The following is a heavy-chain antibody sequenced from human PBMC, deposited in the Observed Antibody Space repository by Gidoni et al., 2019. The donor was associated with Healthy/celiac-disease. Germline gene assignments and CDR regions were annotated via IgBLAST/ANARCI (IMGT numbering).Heavy chain of an antibody. V-gene: IGHV3-23*01. D-gene: IGHD2-21*02. CDR2: ISGSGGST. CDR3: AKDAIVVVTAIGAPFDY. J-gene: IGHJ4*02. CDR1: GFTFSSYA. Sequence: EVQLLESGGGLVQPGGSLRLSCAASGFTFSSYAMSWVRQAPGKGLEWVSAISGSGGSTYYADSVKGRFTISRDNSKNTLYLQMNSLRAEDTAVYYCAKDAIVVVTAIGAPFDYWGQGTLVTVSS.